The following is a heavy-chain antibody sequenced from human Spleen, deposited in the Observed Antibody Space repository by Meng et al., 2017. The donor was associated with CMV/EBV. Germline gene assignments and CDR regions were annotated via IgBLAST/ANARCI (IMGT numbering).Heavy chain of an antibody. J-gene: IGHJ4*02. Sequence: KASGDTFTNSLIHWVRQAPGQGLGWVGWINPRYGDTKYAQNFRGRVTMTGDTSINTVYMGLSGLRSDDTGVYYCARDFCSGFECFFDFWGQGSLVTVSS. CDR2: INPRYGDT. V-gene: IGHV1-2*02. CDR1: GDTFTNSL. CDR3: ARDFCSGFECFFDF. D-gene: IGHD3-3*01.